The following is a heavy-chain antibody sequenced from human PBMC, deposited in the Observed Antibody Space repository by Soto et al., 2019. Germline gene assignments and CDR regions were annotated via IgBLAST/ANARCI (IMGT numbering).Heavy chain of an antibody. J-gene: IGHJ4*02. Sequence: QVQLVQSGAEVQKPGSSVKVSCKASGGTFSSYAISWVRQAPGQGLEWMGGIIPIFGTANYAQQFQGRVTITAEQSTSTAYMELSSMRSEDTAVYYCARQGAMITFVGADFDYWGQGTLVTVSS. D-gene: IGHD3-16*01. CDR1: GGTFSSYA. CDR2: IIPIFGTA. CDR3: ARQGAMITFVGADFDY. V-gene: IGHV1-69*01.